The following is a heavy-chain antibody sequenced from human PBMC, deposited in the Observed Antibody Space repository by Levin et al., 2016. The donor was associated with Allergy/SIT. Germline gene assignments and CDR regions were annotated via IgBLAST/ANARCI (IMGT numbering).Heavy chain of an antibody. J-gene: IGHJ6*03. CDR2: IYYSGST. CDR3: ARRGAVVTAIYYYYYMDV. Sequence: GSLRLSCTVSGGSISSSSYYWGWIRQPPGKGLEWIGSIYYSGSTYYNPSLKSRVTISVDTSKNQFSLKLSSVTAADTAVYYCARRGAVVTAIYYYYYMDVWGKGTTVTVSS. CDR1: GGSISSSSYY. D-gene: IGHD2-21*02. V-gene: IGHV4-39*01.